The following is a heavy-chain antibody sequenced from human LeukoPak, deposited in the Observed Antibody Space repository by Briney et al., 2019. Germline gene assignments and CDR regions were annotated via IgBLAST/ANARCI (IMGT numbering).Heavy chain of an antibody. CDR3: VRDFDWGPDY. D-gene: IGHD3-9*01. CDR2: INPNSGGT. V-gene: IGHV1-2*02. CDR1: GYTFTGYY. Sequence: ASVKVSCKASGYTFTGYYMHWVRQAPGQGLEWMGWINPNSGGTNFAQKFQDRVTMTRETSITTAYMELTSLTPDDTAVYYCVRDFDWGPDYWGQGTLVTVSS. J-gene: IGHJ4*02.